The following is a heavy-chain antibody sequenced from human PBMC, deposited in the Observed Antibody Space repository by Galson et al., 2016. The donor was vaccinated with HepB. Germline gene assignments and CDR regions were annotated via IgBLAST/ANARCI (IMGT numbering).Heavy chain of an antibody. J-gene: IGHJ3*02. V-gene: IGHV4-61*02. D-gene: IGHD3-3*01. Sequence: LSLTCTVSGGAITSGSYYWSWIRQPAGMGLEWIGRIHTSGGTIYNPSLKSRVTISVDTPKNQFSLKLSSVTAADAATYYCARQIRFSGAFDIWGQGTMVTVSS. CDR1: GGAITSGSYY. CDR3: ARQIRFSGAFDI. CDR2: IHTSGGT.